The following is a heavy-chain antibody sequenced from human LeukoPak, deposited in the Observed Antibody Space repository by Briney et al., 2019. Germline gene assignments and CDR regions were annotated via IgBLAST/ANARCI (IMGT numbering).Heavy chain of an antibody. CDR1: GYTFTSYY. J-gene: IGHJ5*02. V-gene: IGHV1-46*01. CDR3: ARDSLTSYYYDSSGHWFDP. CDR2: INPSGGST. Sequence: ASVKVSCKASGYTFTSYYMHWVRQAPGQGLEWMGIINPSGGSTSYAQKFQGRVTMTRDTSTSTVHMELSSLRSEDTAVYYCARDSLTSYYYDSSGHWFDPGAREPWSPPPQ. D-gene: IGHD3-22*01.